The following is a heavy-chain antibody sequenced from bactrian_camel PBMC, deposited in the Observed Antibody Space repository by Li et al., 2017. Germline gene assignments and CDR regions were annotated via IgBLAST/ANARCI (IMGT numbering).Heavy chain of an antibody. J-gene: IGHJ4*01. D-gene: IGHD4*01. V-gene: IGHV3S1*01. CDR2: ICTRVGRT. Sequence: HVQLVESGGGSVQAGGSLRLSCAASGYTDSTYCMAWFRQTPGKEREGVASICTRVGRTRYADSVKGRFTISRGNAKNTVNLQMNDLQPEYSALYYCAVDLRAGGALARLTPAYKYRGQGTQVTVS. CDR3: AVDLRAGGALARLTPAYKY. CDR1: GYTDSTYC.